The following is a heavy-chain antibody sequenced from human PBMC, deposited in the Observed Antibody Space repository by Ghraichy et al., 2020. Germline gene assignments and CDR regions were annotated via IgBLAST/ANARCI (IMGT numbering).Heavy chain of an antibody. Sequence: SQTLSLTCTVSGGSITTSNYYWAWIRQPPGKGLEWIGSIYYIGDTLYNQSLKIRVTISVDTSTNQFSLKLRSVTTADTAVYFCASPGSSGPYGMDVWGQGTTVTVSS. D-gene: IGHD6-25*01. V-gene: IGHV4-39*01. J-gene: IGHJ6*02. CDR3: ASPGSSGPYGMDV. CDR2: IYYIGDT. CDR1: GGSITTSNYY.